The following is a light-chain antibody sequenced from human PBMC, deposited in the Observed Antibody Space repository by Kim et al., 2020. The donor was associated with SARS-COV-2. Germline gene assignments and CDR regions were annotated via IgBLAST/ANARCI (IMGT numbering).Light chain of an antibody. CDR2: GAS. CDR3: QQDYNLPWT. CDR1: QSISSSS. J-gene: IGKJ1*01. Sequence: PGERVTTSCRASQSISSSSLPWYQHKPGQAPRLLIYGASTRATGIPARFSGSGSGTDFTLTISSLQPEDFAVYYCQQDYNLPWTFGQGTKVDIK. V-gene: IGKV3D-7*01.